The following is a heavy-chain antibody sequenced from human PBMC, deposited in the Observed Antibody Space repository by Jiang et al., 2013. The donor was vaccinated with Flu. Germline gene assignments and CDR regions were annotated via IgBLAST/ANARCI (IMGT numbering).Heavy chain of an antibody. D-gene: IGHD3-3*01. Sequence: LEWMGIIYPGDSDTRYSPSFQGQVTISADKSISTAYLQWSSLKASDTAMYYCARGFFGVVTNWFDPWGQGTLVTVSS. CDR2: IYPGDSDT. V-gene: IGHV5-51*01. J-gene: IGHJ5*02. CDR3: ARGFFGVVTNWFDP.